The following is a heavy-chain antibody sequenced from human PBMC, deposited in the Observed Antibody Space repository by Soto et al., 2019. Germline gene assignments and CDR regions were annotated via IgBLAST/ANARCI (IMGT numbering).Heavy chain of an antibody. V-gene: IGHV3-23*01. Sequence: EVQLLESGGGLVQPGGSLRLSCAASGFTFSSYAMSWVRQAPGKGLEWVSAISGSGGSTYYADSVKGRFTISRDNSKNSLYLKMNSLRAEDTAVYYCANRIWFGELSNWGQGTLVTVSS. CDR3: ANRIWFGELSN. D-gene: IGHD3-10*01. CDR1: GFTFSSYA. J-gene: IGHJ4*02. CDR2: ISGSGGST.